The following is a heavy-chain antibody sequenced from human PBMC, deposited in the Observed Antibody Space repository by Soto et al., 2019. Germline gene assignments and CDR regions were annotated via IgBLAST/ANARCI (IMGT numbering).Heavy chain of an antibody. V-gene: IGHV1-2*02. CDR2: INPKSGGT. J-gene: IGHJ4*02. CDR1: GYTFIGYY. CDR3: ASVVETAMVPLDY. D-gene: IGHD5-18*01. Sequence: QVQLVQSGAEVKKPGASVKVSCKASGYTFIGYYIHWVRQAPGQRLEWMGWINPKSGGTHYALNFQDRVTMTGYTSINTSYMELSWLTPDDTAVYYCASVVETAMVPLDYWGQGTLVTVSS.